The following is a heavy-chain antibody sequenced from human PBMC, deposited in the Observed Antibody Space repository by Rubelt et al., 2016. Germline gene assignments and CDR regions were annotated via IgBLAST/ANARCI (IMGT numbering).Heavy chain of an antibody. CDR2: IYYSGST. D-gene: IGHD3-10*01. CDR3: ARCPYYYGSGRLNWFDP. J-gene: IGHJ5*02. V-gene: IGHV4-39*01. Sequence: QLQLQESGPGLVKPSETLSLTCTVSGGSISSSSYYWGWIRQPPGKGLEWIGSIYYSGSTLYNPSLKRRVTISVDTSKNQFSRNLSSVAAADTAVYYCARCPYYYGSGRLNWFDPWGQGTLVTVSS. CDR1: GGSISSSSYY.